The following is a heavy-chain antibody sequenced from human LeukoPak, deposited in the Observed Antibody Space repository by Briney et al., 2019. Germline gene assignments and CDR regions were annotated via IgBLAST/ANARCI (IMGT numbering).Heavy chain of an antibody. CDR3: AKDPTVTTDAYFDY. CDR1: GFTFSSYG. CDR2: ISYDGSNK. D-gene: IGHD4-17*01. J-gene: IGHJ4*02. V-gene: IGHV3-30*18. Sequence: PGGSLRLSCAASGFTFSSYGMHWVRQAPGKGLEWVAVISYDGSNKYYADSVKGRFTISRDNSKNTLYLQMNSLRAEDTAVYYCAKDPTVTTDAYFDYWGQGTLVTVSS.